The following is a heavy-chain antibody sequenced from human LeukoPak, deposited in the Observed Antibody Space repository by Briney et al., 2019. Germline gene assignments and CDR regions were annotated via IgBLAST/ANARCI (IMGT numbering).Heavy chain of an antibody. CDR2: IWYDGSNK. D-gene: IGHD6-19*01. CDR3: ATSYSSGWQQGYFDY. CDR1: GITFSSHG. J-gene: IGHJ4*02. V-gene: IGHV3-33*01. Sequence: GGSLRLSCSVSGITFSSHGMHGVRQAPGKGLEWVAVIWYDGSNKYYADSLKGRFTISRDNSKNTLYLQMSSLRAEDTAVYYCATSYSSGWQQGYFDYWGQGTLVTVSS.